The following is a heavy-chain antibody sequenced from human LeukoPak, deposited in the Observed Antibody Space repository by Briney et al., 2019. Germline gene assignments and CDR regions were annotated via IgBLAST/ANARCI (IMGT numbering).Heavy chain of an antibody. CDR2: INPNSGDT. V-gene: IGHV1-2*06. CDR3: ARDYCSSTSCLFDY. Sequence: ASVKVSCKASGGTFSSYAISWVRQAPGQGLEWMGRINPNSGDTNYAQKFQGRVTMTRDTSISTAYMELSRLRSDDTAVYYCARDYCSSTSCLFDYWGQGTLVSVSS. CDR1: GGTFSSYA. D-gene: IGHD2-2*01. J-gene: IGHJ4*02.